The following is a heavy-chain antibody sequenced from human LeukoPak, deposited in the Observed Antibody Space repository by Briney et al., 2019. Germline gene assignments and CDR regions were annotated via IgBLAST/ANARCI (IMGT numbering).Heavy chain of an antibody. Sequence: SETLSLTCTVSGYSISSGYYWGWIRQPPGKGLEWIGSIYHSGSTYYNPSLKSRVTISVDTSKNQFSLKLSSVTAADTAVYYCARLTPSSGWYGGWFDPWGQGTLVTVSS. CDR2: IYHSGST. CDR3: ARLTPSSGWYGGWFDP. J-gene: IGHJ5*02. V-gene: IGHV4-38-2*02. D-gene: IGHD6-19*01. CDR1: GYSISSGYY.